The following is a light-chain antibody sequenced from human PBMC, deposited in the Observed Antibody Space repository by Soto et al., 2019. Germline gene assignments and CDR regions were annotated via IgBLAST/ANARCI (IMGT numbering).Light chain of an antibody. J-gene: IGLJ2*01. V-gene: IGLV1-40*01. CDR2: GNN. CDR3: QSYDTSLSGVV. CDR1: SSNIGAGYD. Sequence: QAVVTQAPSVSGAPGQRVTISCTGSSSNIGAGYDVHWYQQLPGTAPKLLIYGNNNRPSGVPDRFSGSKSGTSASLAITGLQAEDEADYYCQSYDTSLSGVVFGGGTKLTVL.